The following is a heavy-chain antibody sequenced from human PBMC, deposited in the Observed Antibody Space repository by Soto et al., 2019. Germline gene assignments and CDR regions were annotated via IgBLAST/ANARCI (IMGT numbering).Heavy chain of an antibody. CDR2: VPYDGRNK. CDR1: GFTFSTYG. D-gene: IGHD7-27*01. J-gene: IGHJ4*02. Sequence: QVQLVESGGGVVQPGRSLRLSCAASGFTFSTYGMHWVRQAPGKGLEWVAVVPYDGRNKYDADSVKGRFTISRDNSKNTLYLQMSSLRTEATAVYYCAKQGALGSSYFVYWGQGTLVTVS. V-gene: IGHV3-30*18. CDR3: AKQGALGSSYFVY.